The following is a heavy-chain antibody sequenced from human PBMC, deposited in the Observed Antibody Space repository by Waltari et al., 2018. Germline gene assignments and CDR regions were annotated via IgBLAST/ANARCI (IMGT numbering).Heavy chain of an antibody. J-gene: IGHJ4*02. CDR1: GGSISSYY. V-gene: IGHV4-4*07. CDR3: ARVIAAAGFVSFDY. D-gene: IGHD6-13*01. CDR2: IYTSGST. Sequence: QVQLQESGPGLVKPSETLSLTCTVSGGSISSYYWSWIRQPAGKGLDWIGRIYTSGSTNYNPSLKSRVTMSVDTSKNQFSLKLSSVTAADTAVYYCARVIAAAGFVSFDYWGQGTLVTVSS.